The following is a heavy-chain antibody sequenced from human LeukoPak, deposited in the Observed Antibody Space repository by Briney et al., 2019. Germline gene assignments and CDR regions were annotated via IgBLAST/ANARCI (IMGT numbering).Heavy chain of an antibody. V-gene: IGHV1-69*13. CDR2: IIPIFGTA. CDR3: ARGYYYDSSGYYWLESDP. Sequence: GASVKVSCKASGGTFSSYAISWVRQAPGQGLEWMGGIIPIFGTANYAQKFQGRVTITADESTSTAYMELSGLRSEDTAVYYCARGYYYDSSGYYWLESDPWGQGTLVTVSS. D-gene: IGHD3-22*01. J-gene: IGHJ5*02. CDR1: GGTFSSYA.